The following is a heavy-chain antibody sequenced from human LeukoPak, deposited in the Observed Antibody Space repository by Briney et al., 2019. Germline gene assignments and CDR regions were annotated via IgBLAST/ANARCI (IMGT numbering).Heavy chain of an antibody. D-gene: IGHD2-2*01. CDR3: VGSRGGGY. CDR1: GFTFSNYA. Sequence: GGSLRLSCAASGFTFSNYAMSWVRQAPGKGLEWVSSITDSGGTTYYTDSVKGRFTISRDNPKNTLYLQMNSLRAEDTAVYYCVGSRGGGYWGQGTLVTVSS. J-gene: IGHJ4*02. V-gene: IGHV3-23*01. CDR2: ITDSGGTT.